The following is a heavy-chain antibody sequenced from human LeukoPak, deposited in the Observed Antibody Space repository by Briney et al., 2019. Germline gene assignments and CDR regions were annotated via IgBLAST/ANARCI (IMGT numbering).Heavy chain of an antibody. V-gene: IGHV4-61*01. CDR2: IYYSGST. D-gene: IGHD2-2*01. J-gene: IGHJ3*02. Sequence: PSETLSLTCTVSGGSVSSGSYYWRWIRQPPGTGLEWIGYIYYSGSTNYNPSLKSRVTISVDTSKNQFSLKLSSVTAADTAVYYCAREPLRTRHGNDALDIWGRGTMVTVSS. CDR1: GGSVSSGSYY. CDR3: AREPLRTRHGNDALDI.